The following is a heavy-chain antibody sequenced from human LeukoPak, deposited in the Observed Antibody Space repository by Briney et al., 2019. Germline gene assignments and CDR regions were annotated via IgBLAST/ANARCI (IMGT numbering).Heavy chain of an antibody. CDR3: ARVIRGSGWSADY. Sequence: SETLSLTCTVSGGSISSHYWSWIRQPPGKGLEWIGYIYYSGSTNYNPSLKSRVTISVDKSKNQFSLKLSSVTAADTAVYYCARVIRGSGWSADYWGQGTLVTVSS. D-gene: IGHD6-19*01. V-gene: IGHV4-59*11. J-gene: IGHJ4*02. CDR2: IYYSGST. CDR1: GGSISSHY.